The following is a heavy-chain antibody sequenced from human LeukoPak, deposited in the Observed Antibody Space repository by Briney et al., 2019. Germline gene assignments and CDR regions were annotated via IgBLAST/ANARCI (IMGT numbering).Heavy chain of an antibody. J-gene: IGHJ4*02. CDR1: GYSFTSYW. CDR3: ASPGSGSYLHFGY. CDR2: VYPGDSDT. D-gene: IGHD1-26*01. V-gene: IGHV5-51*01. Sequence: GESLKISCKGSGYSFTSYWIGWVRQMPGKGLEWMGIVYPGDSDTRYSPSFQGQVTISADKSISTAYLQWSSLKASDTAVYYCASPGSGSYLHFGYWGQGTLVTVSS.